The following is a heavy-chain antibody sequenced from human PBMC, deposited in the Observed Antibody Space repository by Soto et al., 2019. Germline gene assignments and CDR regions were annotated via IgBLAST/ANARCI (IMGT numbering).Heavy chain of an antibody. CDR2: TNPSGST. V-gene: IGHV4-34*01. J-gene: IGHJ6*02. CDR3: ARGGMTIHDYALDV. CDR1: GGSFSGHY. Sequence: PSETLSLTCAAYGGSFSGHYWSWIRQPPGKGLEWIGETNPSGSTKYNPSLKSRVTISADTSRNQFSLKLSSVTAADTAVFYCARGGMTIHDYALDVWGQGTTVTVSS. D-gene: IGHD3-3*01.